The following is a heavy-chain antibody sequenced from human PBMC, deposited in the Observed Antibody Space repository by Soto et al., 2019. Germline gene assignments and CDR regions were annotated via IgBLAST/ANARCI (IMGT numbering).Heavy chain of an antibody. CDR3: ARSGGTVAGSFDY. CDR2: IHYGGST. Sequence: QLQLQESGPGLVKPSETLSLTCTVSGGSISSSDYYWVWIRPPPGKGLEWIGTIHYGGSTYYNPSLNSRVTISVDTSKNQCSLRLSSVTAADMSVYHCARSGGTVAGSFDYWGQGTLVTVSS. J-gene: IGHJ4*02. CDR1: GGSISSSDYY. D-gene: IGHD6-19*01. V-gene: IGHV4-39*01.